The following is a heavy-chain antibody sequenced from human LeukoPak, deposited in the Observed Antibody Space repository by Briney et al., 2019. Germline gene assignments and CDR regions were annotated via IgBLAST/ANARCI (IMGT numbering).Heavy chain of an antibody. CDR1: GGSFSGNY. CDR3: ARGPMYSSYYDY. D-gene: IGHD6-19*01. J-gene: IGHJ4*01. CDR2: INHSGNT. Sequence: PSETLSLTCVVYGGSFSGNYWNWIRQPPGKGLEWIGEINHSGNTNYNPSLKSRVTMSVDTSKNQFSLKLTSVIAADTAVYYCARGPMYSSYYDYWGQGTLVTVSS. V-gene: IGHV4-34*01.